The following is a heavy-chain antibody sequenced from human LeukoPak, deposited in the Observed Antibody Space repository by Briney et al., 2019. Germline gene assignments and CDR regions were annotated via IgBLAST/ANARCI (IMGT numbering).Heavy chain of an antibody. CDR1: GFTFSNYW. D-gene: IGHD2-21*01. CDR3: AKGIEAYCGGDCYSWVFDY. J-gene: IGHJ4*02. Sequence: PGGSLRLSCAASGFTFSNYWMSWVRQALGKGLEWVANIKGDGSEKYYVDSVEGRFTISRDNSKNSLYLQMNSLRTEDTALYYCAKGIEAYCGGDCYSWVFDYWGQGTLVTVSS. V-gene: IGHV3-7*03. CDR2: IKGDGSEK.